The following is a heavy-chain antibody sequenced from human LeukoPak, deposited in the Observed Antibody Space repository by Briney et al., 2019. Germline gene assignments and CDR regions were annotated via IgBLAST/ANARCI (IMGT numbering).Heavy chain of an antibody. V-gene: IGHV3-23*01. D-gene: IGHD5-12*01. CDR3: ARGPSGYHNT. CDR2: ISDIGGST. Sequence: GGTLRLSCAASGFTFDNYAMSWVRQAPGKGLEWVSAISDIGGSTYDADSVKGRFTISRDNSKNTLYLQMNSLRAEDTAVYYCARGPSGYHNTGGQGPLVTVSS. J-gene: IGHJ4*02. CDR1: GFTFDNYA.